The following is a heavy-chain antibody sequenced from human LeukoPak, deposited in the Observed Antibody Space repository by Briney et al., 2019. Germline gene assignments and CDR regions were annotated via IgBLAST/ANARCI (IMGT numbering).Heavy chain of an antibody. V-gene: IGHV4-4*02. D-gene: IGHD6-13*01. CDR1: GGSISSSNW. J-gene: IGHJ4*02. CDR2: IYHSGST. CDR3: AGYSSSWTPSIDY. Sequence: NPSGTLSLTCAVSGGSISSSNWWSWVRQPPGKGLEWIGEIYHSGSTNYNPSLKSRVTISVDKSKNQSSLKLSSVTAADTAVYYCAGYSSSWTPSIDYWGQGTLVTVSS.